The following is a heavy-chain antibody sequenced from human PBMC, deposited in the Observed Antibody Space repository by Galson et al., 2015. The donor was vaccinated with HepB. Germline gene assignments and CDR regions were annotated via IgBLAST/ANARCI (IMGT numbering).Heavy chain of an antibody. V-gene: IGHV5-10-1*01. Sequence: QSGAEVKKPGESLRISCKGSGYSFTSYWISWVRQMPGKGLEWMGRIDPSDSYTNYSPSFQGHVTISADKSISTAYLQWSSLKASDTAMYYCARLRVVVVAGADVEQTPFDYWGQGTLVTVSS. D-gene: IGHD2-15*01. CDR2: IDPSDSYT. CDR3: ARLRVVVVAGADVEQTPFDY. J-gene: IGHJ4*02. CDR1: GYSFTSYW.